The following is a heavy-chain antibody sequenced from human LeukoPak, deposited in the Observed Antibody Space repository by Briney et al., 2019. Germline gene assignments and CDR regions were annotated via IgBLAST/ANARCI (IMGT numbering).Heavy chain of an antibody. J-gene: IGHJ4*02. Sequence: PGGSLRLSCAASGFTFSNYAMSWVRQAPGKGLEWVSAISGSGGSTYYADSVKGRFTISRDNSKNTLYLQMNSPRAEDTAVYYCAKDDTRAYYYDSSGYYLVDYWGQGTLVTVSS. V-gene: IGHV3-23*01. CDR1: GFTFSNYA. D-gene: IGHD3-22*01. CDR2: ISGSGGST. CDR3: AKDDTRAYYYDSSGYYLVDY.